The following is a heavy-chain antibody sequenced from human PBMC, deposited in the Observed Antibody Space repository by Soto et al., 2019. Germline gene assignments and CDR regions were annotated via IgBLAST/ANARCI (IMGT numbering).Heavy chain of an antibody. J-gene: IGHJ4*02. CDR1: GYSFPSYW. V-gene: IGHV5-51*01. CDR2: VYPGDSDT. Sequence: GDSLKISCKGSGYSFPSYWIGWVRQMPGKGREWMGIVYPGDSDTRYSPSFQGQVTISADKSISTAYLQWSSLKASDTAMYYCARLSGCNNGVCYKFDYWGKGTLVTVSS. D-gene: IGHD2-8*01. CDR3: ARLSGCNNGVCYKFDY.